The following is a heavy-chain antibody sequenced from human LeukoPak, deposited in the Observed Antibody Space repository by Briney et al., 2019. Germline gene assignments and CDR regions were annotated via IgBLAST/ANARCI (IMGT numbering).Heavy chain of an antibody. D-gene: IGHD3-22*01. CDR1: GGSFSGYY. CDR2: INHSGST. J-gene: IGHJ4*02. Sequence: ASETLSLTCAVYGGSFSGYYWSWIRQPPGKGLEWIGEINHSGSTNYNPSLKSRVTISVDTSKNQFSLKLSSVTAADTAVYYCARGGDSSGYYYPVFDYWGQGTLVTVSS. V-gene: IGHV4-34*01. CDR3: ARGGDSSGYYYPVFDY.